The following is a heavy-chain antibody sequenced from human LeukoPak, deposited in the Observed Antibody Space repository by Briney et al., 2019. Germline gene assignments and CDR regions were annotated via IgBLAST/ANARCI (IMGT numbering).Heavy chain of an antibody. CDR3: AKDQVLAYQDTADSFDM. CDR1: GFTFDDYA. J-gene: IGHJ3*02. D-gene: IGHD2-21*01. V-gene: IGHV3-43*02. Sequence: GGSLRLSCAASGFTFDDYAMHWVRQAPGKGLEWVSLISGDGRDAYYGDFVKGRFTIPRDNINNSLYLQMNNLRTEDTALYYCAKDQVLAYQDTADSFDMCGQGTVVTVSS. CDR2: ISGDGRDA.